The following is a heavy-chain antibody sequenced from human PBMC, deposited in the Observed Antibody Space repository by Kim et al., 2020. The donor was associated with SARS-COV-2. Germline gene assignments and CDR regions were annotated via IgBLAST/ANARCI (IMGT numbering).Heavy chain of an antibody. Sequence: GESLKISCKGSGYSFTSYWIGWVRQMPGKGLEWMGIIYPGDSDTRYSPSFQGQVTISADKSISTAYLQWSSLKASDTAMYYCARQFVGYEQYGDYDPGDYWGQGTLVTVSS. D-gene: IGHD4-17*01. CDR1: GYSFTSYW. CDR2: IYPGDSDT. J-gene: IGHJ4*02. V-gene: IGHV5-51*01. CDR3: ARQFVGYEQYGDYDPGDY.